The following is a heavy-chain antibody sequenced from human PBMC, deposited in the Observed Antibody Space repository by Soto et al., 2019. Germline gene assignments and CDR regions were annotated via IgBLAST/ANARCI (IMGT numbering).Heavy chain of an antibody. CDR2: INSDGTKT. CDR1: GFTFNTYW. CDR3: ATVATKSYNWLDP. V-gene: IGHV3-74*01. D-gene: IGHD5-12*01. Sequence: EVQLVESGGTLVQPGGSLRLSCAASGFTFNTYWMHWVRQAPGKGLVWVSRINSDGTKTTYADSVKGRFTISRDNAKNTGYLEMNSLRAEDTAVYYCATVATKSYNWLDPWGQGTLVTVSS. J-gene: IGHJ5*02.